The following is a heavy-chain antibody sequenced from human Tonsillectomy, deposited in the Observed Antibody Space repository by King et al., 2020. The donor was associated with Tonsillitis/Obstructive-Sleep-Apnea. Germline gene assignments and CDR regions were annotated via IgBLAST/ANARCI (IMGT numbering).Heavy chain of an antibody. CDR3: AKGYCSGGTCGFDY. CDR1: GFTFSTYD. D-gene: IGHD2-15*01. V-gene: IGHV3-23*04. CDR2: IRDSGGST. J-gene: IGHJ4*02. Sequence: VQLVESGGGLVQPGGSLRLSCAASGFTFSTYDMSWVRQAPGKGLEWVSGIRDSGGSTYYADSVKGRFTISRDNAKNTLYLQMNSLRADDTAIYYCAKGYCSGGTCGFDYWGQGTLVTVSS.